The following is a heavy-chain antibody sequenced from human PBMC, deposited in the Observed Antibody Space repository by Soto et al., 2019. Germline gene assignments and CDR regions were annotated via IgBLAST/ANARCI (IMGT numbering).Heavy chain of an antibody. CDR2: MNPSNGNT. J-gene: IGHJ4*02. Sequence: ASVKVSCKASGYTFTNYDINWLRQATGQGLEWMGWMNPSNGNTGYAQKFQGRVTMTRDTSISTAYMELSSLTSADTAVYYCARFVRHQLLTIDYWGQGALVTVSS. CDR3: ARFVRHQLLTIDY. CDR1: GYTFTNYD. V-gene: IGHV1-8*01. D-gene: IGHD3-10*01.